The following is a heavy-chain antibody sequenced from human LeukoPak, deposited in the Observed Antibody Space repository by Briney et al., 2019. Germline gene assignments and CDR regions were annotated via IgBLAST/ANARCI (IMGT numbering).Heavy chain of an antibody. CDR1: GYSISSGYY. CDR2: IYHSGST. J-gene: IGHJ4*02. V-gene: IGHV4-38-2*02. Sequence: SETLSLTCTVSGYSISSGYYWGWIRQPPGKGLEWIGSIYHSGSTYYNPSLKSRVTISVDTSKNQFSLKLSSVTAADTAVYYCARDIPRYHDYWGQGTLVTVSS. D-gene: IGHD2-2*01. CDR3: ARDIPRYHDY.